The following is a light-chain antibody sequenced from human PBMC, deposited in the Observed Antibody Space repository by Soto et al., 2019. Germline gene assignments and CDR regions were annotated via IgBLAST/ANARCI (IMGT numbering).Light chain of an antibody. CDR2: ATS. CDR3: QQSYSTPIT. J-gene: IGKJ5*01. Sequence: VESAQATASMSACVGDTVTLTCRASEDIGHFLAWYQQRPGTVPKLLIYATSRLRPGVPSRFSGSGSGTDFTLTISSLQPEDFATYYCQQSYSTPITFAQGTRLEIK. V-gene: IGKV1-27*01. CDR1: EDIGHF.